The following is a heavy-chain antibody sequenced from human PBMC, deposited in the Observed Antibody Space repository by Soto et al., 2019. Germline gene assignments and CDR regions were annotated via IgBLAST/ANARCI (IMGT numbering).Heavy chain of an antibody. CDR1: GYTFNNYD. V-gene: IGHV1-8*01. D-gene: IGHD3-10*01. Sequence: ASVKVSCKPSGYTFNNYDINWVRQAPGQGLEWMGWMNPYNGNTGYAQNFQGRVTMTRNTSISTAYMELSGLRSEDTAIYFCARGPGDLGYFDYWGQRALVTVSS. J-gene: IGHJ4*02. CDR3: ARGPGDLGYFDY. CDR2: MNPYNGNT.